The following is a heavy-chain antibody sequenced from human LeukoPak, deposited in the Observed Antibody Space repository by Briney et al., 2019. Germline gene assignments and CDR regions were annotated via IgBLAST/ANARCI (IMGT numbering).Heavy chain of an antibody. D-gene: IGHD1-1*01. CDR1: GASISSYY. J-gene: IGHJ3*02. Sequence: SETLPLTCTVSGASISSYYWSWIRQPAGKGLEWIGRIYTSANTNYSPSFKSRATISIDRSKNQFSLNLPSVTAADTAVYYCARDRIWNDAGHDPFDIWGQGTMVTVSS. V-gene: IGHV4-4*07. CDR2: IYTSANT. CDR3: ARDRIWNDAGHDPFDI.